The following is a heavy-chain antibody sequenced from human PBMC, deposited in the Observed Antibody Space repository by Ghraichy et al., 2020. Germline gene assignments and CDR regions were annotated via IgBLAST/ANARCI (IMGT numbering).Heavy chain of an antibody. CDR3: ARGHYGLDV. J-gene: IGHJ6*02. V-gene: IGHV3-7*03. Sequence: GGSLRLSCTASGFAFSSDWMSWVRQAPGKGLEWVAHMNQDGSDKNYVDSVKGRLTISRDNGKNSLYLQLNSVRVEDTAVYYCARGHYGLDVWGRGTTVTVSS. CDR1: GFAFSSDW. CDR2: MNQDGSDK.